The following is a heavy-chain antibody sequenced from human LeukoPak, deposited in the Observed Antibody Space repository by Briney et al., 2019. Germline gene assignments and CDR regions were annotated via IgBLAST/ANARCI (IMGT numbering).Heavy chain of an antibody. CDR3: ATDRNWGNFGY. V-gene: IGHV3-30*03. Sequence: GGSLRLSCVASGFTFNKYGMHWVRQAPGKGLDWVSFISSDGSQKYHADSVKGRFTISRDNSKSTLYLQMNSLRSEDTAVYFCATDRNWGNFGYWGQGTLVTVSS. CDR1: GFTFNKYG. D-gene: IGHD7-27*01. CDR2: ISSDGSQK. J-gene: IGHJ4*02.